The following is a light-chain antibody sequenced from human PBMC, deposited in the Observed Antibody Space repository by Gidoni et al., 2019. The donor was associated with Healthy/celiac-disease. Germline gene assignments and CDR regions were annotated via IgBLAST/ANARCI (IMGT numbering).Light chain of an antibody. V-gene: IGKV3-15*01. CDR3: QQYNNWPPWT. CDR2: GAS. J-gene: IGKJ1*01. CDR1: QSVISH. Sequence: EIVMTQSPATLSVSPGERATLSCRASQSVISHLAWYQQKPGQAPRLLIYGASTMATGIPARFRGSGSGTEFTLTISSLQSEDFAVYYCQQYNNWPPWTFGQGTKVEIK.